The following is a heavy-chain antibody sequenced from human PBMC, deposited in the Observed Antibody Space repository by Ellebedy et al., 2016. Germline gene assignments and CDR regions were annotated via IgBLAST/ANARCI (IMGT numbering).Heavy chain of an antibody. CDR2: IKEDGS. Sequence: GESLKISXAASGFTVSSNYMSWVRQAPGNGLEWMASIKEDGSSVKGRFTISRDNAKNSEYLQMNSLRAEDTAVYYCVRGTDYWGQGTLVTVSS. CDR3: VRGTDY. CDR1: GFTVSSNY. J-gene: IGHJ4*02. D-gene: IGHD3-10*01. V-gene: IGHV3-7*01.